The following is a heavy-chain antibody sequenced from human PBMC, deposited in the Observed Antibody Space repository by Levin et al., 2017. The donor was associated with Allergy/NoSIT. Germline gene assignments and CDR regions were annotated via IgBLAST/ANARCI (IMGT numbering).Heavy chain of an antibody. CDR1: GFTFSGSA. CDR2: IRSKAHSYAT. CDR3: VRHVDGSSWLD. J-gene: IGHJ4*02. Sequence: GGSLRLSCAASGFTFSGSAMHWVRQASGKGLEWIGRIRSKAHSYATAYGASMKDRFTISRDDSKHTAYLQVNSLNTEDAAVYYCVRHVDGSSWLDWGQGTLVTVSS. D-gene: IGHD6-13*01. V-gene: IGHV3-73*01.